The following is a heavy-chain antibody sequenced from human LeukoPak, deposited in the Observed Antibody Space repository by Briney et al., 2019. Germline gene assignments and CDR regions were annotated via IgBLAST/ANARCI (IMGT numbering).Heavy chain of an antibody. V-gene: IGHV3-7*01. CDR3: ARESVWAFEY. J-gene: IGHJ4*02. Sequence: GGSLRLSCEASGFSFGSYWMAWVRQAPGKGLEWVANIKGDESEKSYVDSVKGRLTISRDNAKKPLYLQMNSLRAEDTAVYYCARESVWAFEYWGQGTLVTVSS. D-gene: IGHD5/OR15-5a*01. CDR2: IKGDESEK. CDR1: GFSFGSYW.